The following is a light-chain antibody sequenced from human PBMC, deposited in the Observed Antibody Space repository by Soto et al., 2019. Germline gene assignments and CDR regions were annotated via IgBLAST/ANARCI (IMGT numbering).Light chain of an antibody. CDR1: SSDVGGYNY. CDR2: DVS. CDR3: SSYSSSSPFYV. J-gene: IGLJ1*01. V-gene: IGLV2-14*01. Sequence: QSVLTQPASVSGSPGQSITISCTGTSSDVGGYNYVSWYQQHPGKAPKLMIYDVSNRPSGVSNRFSGSKSGNTASLYISGLQAEDGADYYCSSYSSSSPFYVFGTGTKLTVL.